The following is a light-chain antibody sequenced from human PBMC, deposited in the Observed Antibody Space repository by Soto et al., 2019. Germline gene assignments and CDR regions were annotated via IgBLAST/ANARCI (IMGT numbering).Light chain of an antibody. CDR1: SSDVGTYNL. J-gene: IGLJ3*02. CDR2: EVS. CDR3: CSSAGSGPWV. Sequence: QSALTQPASVSGSPGQSITISCTGTSSDVGTYNLVSWYQQYPGNAPKVMIYEVSKRPSGVSNRFSGSKSDNTASLTISRLQDEDDDDYYCCSSAGSGPWVFGGGTKLTVL. V-gene: IGLV2-23*02.